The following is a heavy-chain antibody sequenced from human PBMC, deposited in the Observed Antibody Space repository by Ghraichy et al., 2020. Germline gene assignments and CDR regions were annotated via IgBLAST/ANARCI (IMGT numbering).Heavy chain of an antibody. D-gene: IGHD3-22*01. Sequence: GGSLRLSCAASGFTFSNYWMHWVRQAPGKGLVWVSRINNDGSSISYADSVKGRFTISRDNAKNTLYLQMNSLRAEDTAVYYCTSLVTTTDSAFDIWGQGTMVTVSS. CDR3: TSLVTTTDSAFDI. J-gene: IGHJ3*02. CDR1: GFTFSNYW. V-gene: IGHV3-74*01. CDR2: INNDGSSI.